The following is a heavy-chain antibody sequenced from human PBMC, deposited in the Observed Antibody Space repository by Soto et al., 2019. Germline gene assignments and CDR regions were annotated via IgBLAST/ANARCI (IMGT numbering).Heavy chain of an antibody. V-gene: IGHV3-30-3*01. CDR1: GFTFSSYA. Sequence: QVQLVESGGGVVQPGRSLRLSCAASGFTFSSYAMHWVRQAPGKGLEWVAVISYDGSNKYYADSVKGRFTISRDNSKNTLYLQMNSLRAEDTAVYYCARDYTVRGVITYYFDYWGQGTLVTVSS. D-gene: IGHD3-10*01. CDR2: ISYDGSNK. J-gene: IGHJ4*02. CDR3: ARDYTVRGVITYYFDY.